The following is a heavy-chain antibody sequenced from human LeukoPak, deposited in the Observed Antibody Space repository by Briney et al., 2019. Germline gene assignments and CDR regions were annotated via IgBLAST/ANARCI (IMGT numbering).Heavy chain of an antibody. J-gene: IGHJ4*02. CDR2: IYYSGST. D-gene: IGHD2-15*01. Sequence: SSETLSLTCTVSGGSISNYFWSWIRQPPGEGLQWIGYIYYSGSTNYNPSLKSRVTISVDTSKNQFSLKLSSVTAADTAVYYCARSDSDAPFDYWGQGTLVTVSS. CDR3: ARSDSDAPFDY. V-gene: IGHV4-59*08. CDR1: GGSISNYF.